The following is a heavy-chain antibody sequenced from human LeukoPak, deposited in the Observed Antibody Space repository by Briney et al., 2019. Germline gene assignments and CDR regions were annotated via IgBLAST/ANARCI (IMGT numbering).Heavy chain of an antibody. D-gene: IGHD3-22*01. V-gene: IGHV4-39*07. CDR1: GGSISNSRFF. CDR3: ARVSYYDSSGYYGAPLN. CDR2: MYYSGST. J-gene: IGHJ4*02. Sequence: PSETLSLTCTVSGGSISNSRFFWGWIRQPPGQGLEWIGTMYYSGSTYYNPSLKSRATISLDTSKKQFSLKLSSVTAADTAVYYCARVSYYDSSGYYGAPLNWGQGTLVTVSS.